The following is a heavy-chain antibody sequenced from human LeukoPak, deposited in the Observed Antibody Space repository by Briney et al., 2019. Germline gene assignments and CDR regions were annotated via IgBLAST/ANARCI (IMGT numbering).Heavy chain of an antibody. V-gene: IGHV4-59*01. Sequence: SETLSLTCTVSGGSISGYYWSWIRQPPGKGLEWIGSIYYSGSTYYNPSLKSRVTISVDTSKNQFSLKLSSVTAADTAVYYCARVYSYGYIGLDYWGQGALVTVSS. CDR3: ARVYSYGYIGLDY. J-gene: IGHJ4*02. D-gene: IGHD5-18*01. CDR2: IYYSGST. CDR1: GGSISGYY.